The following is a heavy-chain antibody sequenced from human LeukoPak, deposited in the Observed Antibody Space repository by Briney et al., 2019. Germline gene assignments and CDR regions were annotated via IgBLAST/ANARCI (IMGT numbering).Heavy chain of an antibody. V-gene: IGHV3-30*02. D-gene: IGHD3-9*01. CDR3: ARGVLIQGRGAFDI. J-gene: IGHJ3*02. CDR2: IRYDGSNK. Sequence: TGGSLRLSCAASGFTFSSYGMHWVRQAPGKGLEWVTFIRYDGSNKYYADSVKGRFTISRDNSKNTLYLRMNSLRAEDTAVYYCARGVLIQGRGAFDIWGQGAMVTVSS. CDR1: GFTFSSYG.